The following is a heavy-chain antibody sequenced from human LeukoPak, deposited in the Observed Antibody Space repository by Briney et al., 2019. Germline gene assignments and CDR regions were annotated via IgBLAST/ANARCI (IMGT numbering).Heavy chain of an antibody. Sequence: SETLSLTCTVSGDSISSNSWSWIRQPPGKGLEWIGYIYYSGSTNYNPSLKSRVTISVDTSKNQFSLKLSSVTAADTAVYYCARDSALSNYFDYWGQGTLVTVSS. D-gene: IGHD3-10*01. CDR3: ARDSALSNYFDY. CDR2: IYYSGST. J-gene: IGHJ4*02. V-gene: IGHV4-59*01. CDR1: GDSISSNS.